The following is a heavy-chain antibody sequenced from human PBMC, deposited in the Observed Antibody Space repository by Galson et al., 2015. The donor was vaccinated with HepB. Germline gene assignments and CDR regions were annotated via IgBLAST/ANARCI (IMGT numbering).Heavy chain of an antibody. CDR2: IHTSGST. V-gene: IGHV4-61*02. J-gene: IGHJ4*02. Sequence: TLSLTCTVSGDSISSGSYYWTWIRQPAGKGLEWVGRIHTSGSTNYNPSLKSRLAMSVDTSENQFSLKLSSVTAADTAVYYCARSGPFYDFWSGPTDYFDYWGQGTLVTVSS. CDR1: GDSISSGSYY. CDR3: ARSGPFYDFWSGPTDYFDY. D-gene: IGHD3-3*01.